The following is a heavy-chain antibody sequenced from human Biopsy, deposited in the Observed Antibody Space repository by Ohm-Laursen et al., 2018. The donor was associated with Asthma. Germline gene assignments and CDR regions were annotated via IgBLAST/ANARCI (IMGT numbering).Heavy chain of an antibody. CDR1: GYTFNSAG. Sequence: SSVKVSCQTSGYTFNSAGITWVRQAPGQGLEWMGWISVYNGNTKVAQKLQDRVTMITDTSTSTACMELRRLRSDDTAVYFCARAVDYSHYYGIDVWGQGTTVTVS. CDR2: ISVYNGNT. V-gene: IGHV1-18*01. D-gene: IGHD3-10*01. CDR3: ARAVDYSHYYGIDV. J-gene: IGHJ6*02.